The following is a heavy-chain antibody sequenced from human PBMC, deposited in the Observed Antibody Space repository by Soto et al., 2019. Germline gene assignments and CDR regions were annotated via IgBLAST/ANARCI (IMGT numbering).Heavy chain of an antibody. J-gene: IGHJ4*02. D-gene: IGHD3-10*01. V-gene: IGHV3-30*18. CDR3: AKDRSREFGGGGDY. CDR2: ISYDGSNK. CDR1: GFTFSSYG. Sequence: QVQLVESGGGVVQPGRSLRLSCAASGFTFSSYGMHWVRQAPGKGLEWVAVISYDGSNKYYADSVKGRFTISRDNSKNTLYLQMNSLRAEDTAVYYCAKDRSREFGGGGDYWGQGTLVTVSS.